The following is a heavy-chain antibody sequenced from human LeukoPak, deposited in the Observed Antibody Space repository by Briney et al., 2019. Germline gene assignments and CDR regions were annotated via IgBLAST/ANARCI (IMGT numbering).Heavy chain of an antibody. CDR2: ISSSGSTR. CDR3: ARDLAGANDY. Sequence: MAGGSLRLSCAASGFTFSDYYMSWIRQAPGKGREWVSYISSSGSTRYHADSVKGRFTRSRDNAKNSLYLQMYSLIAEDTAVYYCARDLAGANDYWGQGTLVTVSS. D-gene: IGHD1-26*01. CDR1: GFTFSDYY. J-gene: IGHJ4*02. V-gene: IGHV3-11*04.